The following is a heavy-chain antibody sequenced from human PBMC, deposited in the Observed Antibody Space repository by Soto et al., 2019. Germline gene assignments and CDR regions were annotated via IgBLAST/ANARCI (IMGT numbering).Heavy chain of an antibody. J-gene: IGHJ4*02. V-gene: IGHV3-7*01. CDR2: IKRDGSET. CDR3: ARSYGSGRPLDY. CDR1: TFIFSTYW. D-gene: IGHD3-10*01. Sequence: PGGSLRLSCAAPTFIFSTYWMTWVRQAPGKGLEWVANIKRDGSETHYADSVKGRFTISRDNAKNSLYLQMNSLRAEDTAVYYCARSYGSGRPLDYWGQGTLVTVSS.